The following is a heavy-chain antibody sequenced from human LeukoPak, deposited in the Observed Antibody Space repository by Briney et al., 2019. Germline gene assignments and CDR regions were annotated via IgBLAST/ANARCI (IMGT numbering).Heavy chain of an antibody. D-gene: IGHD4-23*01. J-gene: IGHJ4*02. CDR3: ARDGTVGMYFDY. CDR2: IIPIFGTA. Sequence: SVKVSCKAPGGTFSSYAISWVRQAPGQGLEWMGGIIPIFGTANYAQKFQGRVTITTDESTSTAYMELSSLRSEDTAVYYCARDGTVGMYFDYWGQGTLVTVSS. V-gene: IGHV1-69*05. CDR1: GGTFSSYA.